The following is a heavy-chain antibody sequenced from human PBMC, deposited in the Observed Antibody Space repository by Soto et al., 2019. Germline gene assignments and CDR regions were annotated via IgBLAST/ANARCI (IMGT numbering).Heavy chain of an antibody. CDR2: IYYSGST. CDR3: ARGSGARGYYYYGMDV. CDR1: GGSISSYY. J-gene: IGHJ6*02. D-gene: IGHD3-10*01. V-gene: IGHV4-59*01. Sequence: SETLSLTCTVSGGSISSYYWSWIRQPPGKGLEWIGYIYYSGSTNYNPSLKSRVTISVDTSKNQFSLKLSSVTAADTAVYYCARGSGARGYYYYGMDVWGQGTTVTVSS.